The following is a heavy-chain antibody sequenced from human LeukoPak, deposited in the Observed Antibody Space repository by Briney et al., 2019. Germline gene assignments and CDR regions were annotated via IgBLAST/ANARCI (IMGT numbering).Heavy chain of an antibody. CDR2: IYYSGST. Sequence: SETLSLTCTVSGGSISSYYWSWIRQPPGKGLEWIGYIYYSGSTNYNPSLKSRVTISVDTSKNQFSLKLSSVTAADTAVYYCARYSRPGYYYYGMDVWGQGTTVTVSS. CDR1: GGSISSYY. J-gene: IGHJ6*02. CDR3: ARYSRPGYYYYGMDV. D-gene: IGHD6-13*01. V-gene: IGHV4-59*01.